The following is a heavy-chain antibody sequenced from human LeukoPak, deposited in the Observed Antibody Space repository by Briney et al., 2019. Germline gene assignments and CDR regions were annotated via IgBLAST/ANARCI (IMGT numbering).Heavy chain of an antibody. V-gene: IGHV5-51*01. CDR3: ARHHPDARTIGY. J-gene: IGHJ4*02. D-gene: IGHD3/OR15-3a*01. CDR2: LYPGESDT. Sequence: GEALKISCKGSGYSFTSYWIGGVRQRPGKGLGGMGILYPGESDTRFSRSFQGQVTISADKSISTAYLQWSSLKASDTAMYYCARHHPDARTIGYWGQGTLVTVSS. CDR1: GYSFTSYW.